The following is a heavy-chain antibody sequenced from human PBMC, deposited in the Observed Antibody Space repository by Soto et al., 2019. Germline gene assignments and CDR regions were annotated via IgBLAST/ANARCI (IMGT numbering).Heavy chain of an antibody. CDR2: ISSSSSYI. D-gene: IGHD2-21*02. Sequence: SLILSWAASGVTCINFIRRRVRQTKGKGLEWVSSISSSSSYIYYADSVKGRFTISRDNAKKSLYLQMNSLRAEDTAVYYCARDILNSYGGGDCYSYYYYGLDVWGQGITVTVSS. J-gene: IGHJ6*02. V-gene: IGHV3-21*01. CDR3: ARDILNSYGGGDCYSYYYYGLDV. CDR1: GVTCINFI.